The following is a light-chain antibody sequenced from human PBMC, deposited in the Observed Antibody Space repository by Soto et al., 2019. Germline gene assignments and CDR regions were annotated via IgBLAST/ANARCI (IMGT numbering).Light chain of an antibody. J-gene: IGKJ2*01. CDR3: QQYSTYPYI. V-gene: IGKV3-15*01. CDR1: ENLNTN. Sequence: EIVMAQSPGTLSVSPGERATLSCRASENLNTNLAWYQQRPGQAPRLLIYGASTRASGVPARFTGSGSGTDFTLTISSLQPDDFATYYCQQYSTYPYIFGQGTKGDIK. CDR2: GAS.